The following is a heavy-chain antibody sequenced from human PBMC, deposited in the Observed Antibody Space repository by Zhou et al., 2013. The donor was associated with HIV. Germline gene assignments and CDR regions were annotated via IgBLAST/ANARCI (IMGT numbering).Heavy chain of an antibody. CDR2: IIPIYGIV. D-gene: IGHD1-26*01. CDR1: GGAFSRYA. CDR3: ARDVGYSESFRKATTYFDP. J-gene: IGHJ5*02. V-gene: IGHV1-69*04. Sequence: QVQLVQSGAEVKKPGSSVKVSCKASGGAFSRYAVSWVRQAPGQGLEWMGRIIPIYGIVNYAQKFQGKVRISADRGTSTAYMDLSSLRFEDTAVYYCARDVGYSESFRKATTYFDPWGQGTLVTVSP.